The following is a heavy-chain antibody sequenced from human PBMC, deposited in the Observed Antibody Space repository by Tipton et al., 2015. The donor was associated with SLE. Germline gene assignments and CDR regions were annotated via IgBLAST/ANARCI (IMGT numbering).Heavy chain of an antibody. J-gene: IGHJ4*02. CDR1: GFTFSSYA. CDR3: ARGRGTYVSFFDY. CDR2: MYSGGSST. V-gene: IGHV3-23*03. D-gene: IGHD1-26*01. Sequence: GSLRLSCAASGFTFSSYAMSWVRQAPGKGLEWVSVMYSGGSSTYYADSVKGRFTISRDNSKNTMYLQMNSLRAGDTAVYYCARGRGTYVSFFDYWGQGTQVTVSS.